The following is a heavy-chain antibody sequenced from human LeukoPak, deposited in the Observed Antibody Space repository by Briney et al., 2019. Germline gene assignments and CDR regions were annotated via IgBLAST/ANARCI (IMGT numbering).Heavy chain of an antibody. J-gene: IGHJ5*02. V-gene: IGHV4-59*01. CDR1: GGSMKNYY. CDR3: AGGIGYATSPADH. CDR2: IHDTRGT. D-gene: IGHD6-13*01. Sequence: SETLSLTCTVSGGSMKNYYWSWIRQPPGKGLEWIGYIHDTRGTNYNPYLKSRVTMSLDTSKNHFSLSLNSVTVADTAVYFCAGGIGYATSPADHLGQGTLVIVSS.